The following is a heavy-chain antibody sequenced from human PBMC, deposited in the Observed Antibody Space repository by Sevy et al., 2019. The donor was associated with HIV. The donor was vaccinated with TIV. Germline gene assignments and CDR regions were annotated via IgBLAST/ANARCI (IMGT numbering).Heavy chain of an antibody. V-gene: IGHV3-23*01. CDR2: ISGSGGST. J-gene: IGHJ6*02. D-gene: IGHD3-10*01. Sequence: GGSLRLSCAASGFTFSSYAMSWVRQAPGKGLEWVSAISGSGGSTYYADSVKGRFTISRDNSKNTLYLQMNSLRAEDTAVYCGATEGVLWFGESPYYGMDVWGQGTTVTVSS. CDR3: ATEGVLWFGESPYYGMDV. CDR1: GFTFSSYA.